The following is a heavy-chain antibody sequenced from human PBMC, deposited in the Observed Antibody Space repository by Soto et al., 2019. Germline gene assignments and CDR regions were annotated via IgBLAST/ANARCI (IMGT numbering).Heavy chain of an antibody. CDR3: ARLIGYSWLDS. CDR2: TYYRSKWYN. CDR1: GDSVSTNSAT. Sequence: QVQLQQSGPGLVKPSQTLSLTCAISGDSVSTNSATWDWIRQSPSRGLEWLGRTYYRSKWYNDYVVSVKGRIHINPDTSNTQLSLHLTFVTPDDTAVYYCARLIGYSWLDSWGQGPLVTVSS. J-gene: IGHJ5*01. V-gene: IGHV6-1*01. D-gene: IGHD2-8*01.